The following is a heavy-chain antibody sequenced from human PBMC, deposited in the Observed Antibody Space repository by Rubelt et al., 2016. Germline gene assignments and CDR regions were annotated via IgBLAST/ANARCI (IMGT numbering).Heavy chain of an antibody. Sequence: QLQLQESGPGLVKPSETLSLTCTVSGGSISSSSYYWGWIRQPPGKGLEWIGEINHSGSTNYNPSLKSRVTISVDTAKNQFSLKLSSVTAADTAVYYCARREGQVGEAAAGHYFDYWGQGTLVTVSS. CDR2: INHSGST. D-gene: IGHD6-13*01. J-gene: IGHJ4*02. V-gene: IGHV4-39*01. CDR1: GGSISSSSYY. CDR3: ARREGQVGEAAAGHYFDY.